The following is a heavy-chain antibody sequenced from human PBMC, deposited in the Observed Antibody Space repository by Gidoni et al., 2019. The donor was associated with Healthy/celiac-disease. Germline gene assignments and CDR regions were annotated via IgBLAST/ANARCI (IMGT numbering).Heavy chain of an antibody. CDR3: ARGACSYGKDY. CDR1: GYTFTCYD. CDR2: MNPNSGDT. J-gene: IGHJ4*02. Sequence: QQQQVQSGAEVTTPAASVNVSCKASGYTFTCYDIHWVRQATGHGLEWMGWMNPNSGDTGYATKFQGRITMTRNTTISTAYMELGSLRSEDTAVYYCARGACSYGKDYWGQGTLVTVSS. V-gene: IGHV1-8*01. D-gene: IGHD5-18*01.